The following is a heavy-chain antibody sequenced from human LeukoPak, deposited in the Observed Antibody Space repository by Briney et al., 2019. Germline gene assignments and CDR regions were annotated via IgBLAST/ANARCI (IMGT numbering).Heavy chain of an antibody. J-gene: IGHJ3*02. Sequence: GGSLRLSCAASGFVFSSYAMSWVRQAPGKGLEWVSVVSGSGGSTFYADSLKGRFTISRDNSKNTLYLQMNSLRAEDTAVYYCAKDKWSDVIPGDAFYMWGQGTMVTVSS. CDR1: GFVFSSYA. CDR3: AKDKWSDVIPGDAFYM. CDR2: VSGSGGST. V-gene: IGHV3-23*01. D-gene: IGHD3-16*02.